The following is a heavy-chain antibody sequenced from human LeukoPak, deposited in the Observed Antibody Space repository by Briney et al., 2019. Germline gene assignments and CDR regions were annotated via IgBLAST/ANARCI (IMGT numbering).Heavy chain of an antibody. CDR3: ARRGVNWDLLF. J-gene: IGHJ4*02. Sequence: PGGSLRRSCGASGFTFSNFGMHWVRQAPGKGLEWVAVIWYDGSNIYYADSVKGRFTISRDNPKNTLYLQMNGLRAEDTAVYFCARRGVNWDLLFWGQGTLVTVSS. D-gene: IGHD1-26*01. CDR2: IWYDGSNI. V-gene: IGHV3-33*01. CDR1: GFTFSNFG.